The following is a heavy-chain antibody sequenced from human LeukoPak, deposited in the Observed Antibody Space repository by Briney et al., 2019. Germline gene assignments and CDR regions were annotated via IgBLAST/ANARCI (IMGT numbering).Heavy chain of an antibody. CDR2: IYTSGST. D-gene: IGHD3-22*01. V-gene: IGHV4-4*07. Sequence: NSSETLSLTCTVSGGSIGSYYWSWIRQPAGKGLEWIGRIYTSGSTNYNPSLKSRVTMSVDTSKNQFSLKLSSVTAADTAVYYCAREARDSSGYYSGYYFDYWGQGTLVTVSS. CDR3: AREARDSSGYYSGYYFDY. J-gene: IGHJ4*02. CDR1: GGSIGSYY.